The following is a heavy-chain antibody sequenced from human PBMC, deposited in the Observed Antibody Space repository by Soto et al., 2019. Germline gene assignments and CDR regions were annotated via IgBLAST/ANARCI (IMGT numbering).Heavy chain of an antibody. CDR2: ISGSGGST. CDR1: GFTFSSYA. V-gene: IGHV3-23*01. D-gene: IGHD3-9*01. CDR3: AKDLNYDILTGYYPFDY. J-gene: IGHJ4*02. Sequence: EVQLLESGGGLVQPGGSLRLSCAASGFTFSSYAMSWVRQAPGKGLEWVSAISGSGGSTYYADSVKGRFTISRDNSKNTLYLQMNSLRAEDTAVYYCAKDLNYDILTGYYPFDYWGQGTLVTVSS.